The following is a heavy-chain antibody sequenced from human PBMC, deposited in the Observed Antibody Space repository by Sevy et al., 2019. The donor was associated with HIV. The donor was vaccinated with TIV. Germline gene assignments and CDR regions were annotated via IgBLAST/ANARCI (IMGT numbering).Heavy chain of an antibody. J-gene: IGHJ4*02. D-gene: IGHD6-13*01. Sequence: GFLRPFFAGSGFTFRSYCIDWGRQAPGKGLGWGAGKLYDGSNKYYADSVKGRFTISRDNSKNTLYLQMNSLRAEDTAVYYCAKDMGIAAADDYWGQGTLVTVSS. CDR1: GFTFRSYC. CDR2: KLYDGSNK. V-gene: IGHV3-30*18. CDR3: AKDMGIAAADDY.